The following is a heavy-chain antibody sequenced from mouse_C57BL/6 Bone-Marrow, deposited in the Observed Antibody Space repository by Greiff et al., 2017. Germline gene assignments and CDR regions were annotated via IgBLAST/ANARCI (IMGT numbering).Heavy chain of an antibody. CDR1: GFTFSSYG. J-gene: IGHJ4*01. D-gene: IGHD1-1*01. V-gene: IGHV5-6*01. CDR2: ISSGGSYT. CDR3: ARPFITTVVATDYAMDY. Sequence: VQLKESGGDLVKPGGSLKLSCAASGFTFSSYGMSWVRQTPDKRLEWVATISSGGSYTYYPDSVKGRFTISRDNAKNTLYLQMSSLKSEDTAMYYCARPFITTVVATDYAMDYWGQGTSVTVSS.